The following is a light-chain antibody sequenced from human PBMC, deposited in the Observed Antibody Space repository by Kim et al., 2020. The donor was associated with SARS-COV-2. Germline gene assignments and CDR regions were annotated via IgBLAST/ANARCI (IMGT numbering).Light chain of an antibody. V-gene: IGKV1-39*01. J-gene: IGKJ2*01. CDR1: QSISSY. CDR3: QQSNSTPRT. CDR2: AAS. Sequence: DIQMTQSPSSLSASVGDRVTITCRASQSISSYLNWYQQKPGKAPKLLIYAASSLQSGVPSRFSGSGSGTDFTLTISSLQPEDFATYYGQQSNSTPRTFGQGTKLEI.